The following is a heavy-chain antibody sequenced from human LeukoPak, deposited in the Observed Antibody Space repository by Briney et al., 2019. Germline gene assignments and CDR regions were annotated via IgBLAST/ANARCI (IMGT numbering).Heavy chain of an antibody. V-gene: IGHV3-21*01. Sequence: PGGSLRLSCAASGFTFSSYSMNWVRQAPGKGLEWVSSISSGNGYIYYTDSLKGRFTISRDNAKNSLYLQMNSLRAEDTAVYYCARGVGIVGATRDYFDYWGQGTLVTVSS. CDR1: GFTFSSYS. CDR3: ARGVGIVGATRDYFDY. J-gene: IGHJ4*02. CDR2: ISSGNGYI. D-gene: IGHD1-26*01.